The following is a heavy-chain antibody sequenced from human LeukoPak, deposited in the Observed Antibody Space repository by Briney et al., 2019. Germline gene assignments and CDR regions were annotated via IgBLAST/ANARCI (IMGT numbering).Heavy chain of an antibody. CDR1: GFTFSNYW. D-gene: IGHD2-2*01. V-gene: IGHV3-7*01. CDR3: ARDTGYVINYYYYMDV. J-gene: IGHJ6*03. CDR2: IKQDGSEK. Sequence: SGGSLRFSCAASGFTFSNYWMSWVRQAPGKGLEWVANIKQDGSEKYYVDSVKGRFTISRDNAKNSLYLQMNSLRAEDTAVYYCARDTGYVINYYYYMDVWGKGTTVTISS.